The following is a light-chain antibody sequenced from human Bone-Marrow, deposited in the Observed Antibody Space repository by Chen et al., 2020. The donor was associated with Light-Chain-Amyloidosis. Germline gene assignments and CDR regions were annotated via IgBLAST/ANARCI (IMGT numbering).Light chain of an antibody. CDR1: NIGSTS. J-gene: IGLJ3*02. CDR3: HVWDRSSDRPV. Sequence: SYVLTQPSSGSVAPGQTATMACGGNNIGSTSVHWYQQTPGQAPLMVVYDDSERPSGIPERLSGSNSGNTATLTIRRVEAGDEADYYCHVWDRSSDRPVFGGGTKLTVL. V-gene: IGLV3-21*02. CDR2: DDS.